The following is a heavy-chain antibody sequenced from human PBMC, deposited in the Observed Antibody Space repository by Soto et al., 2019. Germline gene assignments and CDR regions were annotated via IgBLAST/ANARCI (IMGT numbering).Heavy chain of an antibody. CDR2: ISSSGSTI. V-gene: IGHV3-11*01. CDR3: AGARITMVRGVKEDAFDI. CDR1: GFTFSDYY. Sequence: GGSLRLSCAASGFTFSDYYMSWIRQAPGKGLEWVSYISSSGSTIYYADSVKGRFTMSRDNAKNSLYLQMNSLRDEDTAVYYCAGARITMVRGVKEDAFDIWGQGTMVTVSS. D-gene: IGHD3-10*01. J-gene: IGHJ3*02.